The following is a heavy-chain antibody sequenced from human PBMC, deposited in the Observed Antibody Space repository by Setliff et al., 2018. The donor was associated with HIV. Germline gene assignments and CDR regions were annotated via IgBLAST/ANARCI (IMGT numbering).Heavy chain of an antibody. CDR3: ARGKGGRGVIITGGLDV. D-gene: IGHD3-10*01. V-gene: IGHV1-8*01. Sequence: ASVKVSCKSSGSTFNNYDIIWLRQATGQGLEWLGWMNLNSDVAGYAPGFHDRLTMTRSTSMDTTNLELRSLRSEGTAVYYCARGKGGRGVIITGGLDVWGKGTTVTVSS. CDR1: GSTFNNYD. J-gene: IGHJ6*04. CDR2: MNLNSDVA.